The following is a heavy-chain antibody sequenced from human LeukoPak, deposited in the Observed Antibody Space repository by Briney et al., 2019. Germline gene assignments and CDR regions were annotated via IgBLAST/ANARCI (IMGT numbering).Heavy chain of an antibody. CDR2: IYYIGST. CDR1: GGSISSYY. J-gene: IGHJ4*02. D-gene: IGHD3-22*01. CDR3: AREADYYDSSGSYSNYFDC. Sequence: SATLSLPCTVSGGSISSYYWSWIRQPPGKGLEWIGYIYYIGSTNYNPSLKSRVTISLDTSKNQFSLKLSSVTAADTAVYYCAREADYYDSSGSYSNYFDCWGQGTLVTVSS. V-gene: IGHV4-59*01.